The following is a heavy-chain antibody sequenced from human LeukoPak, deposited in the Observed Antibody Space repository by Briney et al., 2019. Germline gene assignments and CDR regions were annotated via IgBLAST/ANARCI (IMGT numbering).Heavy chain of an antibody. CDR2: IYHSGST. CDR3: ARSGYSGMDV. D-gene: IGHD5-18*01. CDR1: GFSISSGYY. J-gene: IGHJ6*02. Sequence: SETLSLTCSVSGFSISSGYYWGWIRQPPGKGLEWIGIIYHSGSTYYNPSLKSRVTISVDTSKNQFSLKLSSVTAADTAVYYCARSGYSGMDVWGQGTTVTVSS. V-gene: IGHV4-38-2*01.